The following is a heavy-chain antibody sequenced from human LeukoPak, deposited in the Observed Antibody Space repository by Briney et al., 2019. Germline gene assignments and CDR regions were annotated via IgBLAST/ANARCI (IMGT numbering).Heavy chain of an antibody. CDR3: ARDGPYSSSSPFDY. CDR2: IYSGGST. V-gene: IGHV3-66*01. J-gene: IGHJ4*02. D-gene: IGHD6-6*01. Sequence: GGSLRLSCAASGFTVSSNYMSWVRQAPGKGLEWVSVIYSGGSTYYADSVKGRFTISRDNSKNTLYLQMNSLRAEDTAVCYCARDGPYSSSSPFDYWGQGTLVTVSS. CDR1: GFTVSSNY.